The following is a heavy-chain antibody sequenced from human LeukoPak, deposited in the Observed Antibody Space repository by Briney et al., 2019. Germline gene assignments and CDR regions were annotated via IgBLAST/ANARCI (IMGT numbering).Heavy chain of an antibody. Sequence: GGSLRLSCAASGFIFSTYAVNWVRQAPGKGLEWVSTISGGGGSTYYADSVRGRFTISRDNSKNTLYLQMSSLRAEDTAVYYCTKDRGRYYDSSGYYWGYYFDFWGQGILVTVST. V-gene: IGHV3-23*01. CDR3: TKDRGRYYDSSGYYWGYYFDF. CDR2: ISGGGGST. CDR1: GFIFSTYA. J-gene: IGHJ4*02. D-gene: IGHD3-22*01.